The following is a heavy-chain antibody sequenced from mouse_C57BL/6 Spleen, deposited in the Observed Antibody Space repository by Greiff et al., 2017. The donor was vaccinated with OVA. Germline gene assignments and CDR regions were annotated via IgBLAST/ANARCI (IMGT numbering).Heavy chain of an antibody. CDR3: ASHYYGREAY. CDR2: INPNNGGT. J-gene: IGHJ3*01. V-gene: IGHV1-26*01. Sequence: VQLKQSGPELVKPGASVKISCKASGYTFTDYYMNWVKQSHGKSLEWIGDINPNNGGTSYNQKFKGKATLTVDKSSSTAYMELRSLTSEDAAVYYWASHYYGREAYWGQGTLVTVSA. D-gene: IGHD1-1*01. CDR1: GYTFTDYY.